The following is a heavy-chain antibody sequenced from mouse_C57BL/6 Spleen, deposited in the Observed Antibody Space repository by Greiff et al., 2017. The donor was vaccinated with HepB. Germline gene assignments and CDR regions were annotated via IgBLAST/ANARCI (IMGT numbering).Heavy chain of an antibody. CDR2: ISSGSSTI. J-gene: IGHJ3*01. CDR3: AMDGFLAWFAY. CDR1: GFTFSDYG. V-gene: IGHV5-17*01. Sequence: EVQRVESGGGLVQPGGSLKLSCAASGFTFSDYGMHWVRQAPEKGLEWVAYISSGSSTIYYADTVKGRFTISRDNAKNTLFLQMTSLRSEYTAMYYCAMDGFLAWFAYWGQGTLVTVSA.